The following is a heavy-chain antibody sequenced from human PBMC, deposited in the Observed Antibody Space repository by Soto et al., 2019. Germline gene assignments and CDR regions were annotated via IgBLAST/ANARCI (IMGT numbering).Heavy chain of an antibody. J-gene: IGHJ4*02. CDR3: AVLPYCGGDCSFWPDY. Sequence: SETLSLTCAVYGGSFSGYYWSWIRPPQEKGLEWIGAINHSGSTNYNPSLKSRVTISVDTSKNQFSLKLSSVTAADTAVYYCAVLPYCGGDCSFWPDYWGQGTLVTDSS. D-gene: IGHD2-21*01. CDR1: GGSFSGYY. CDR2: INHSGST. V-gene: IGHV4-34*01.